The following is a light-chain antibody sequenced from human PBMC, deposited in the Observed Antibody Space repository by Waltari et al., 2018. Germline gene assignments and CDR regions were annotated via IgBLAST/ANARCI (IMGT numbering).Light chain of an antibody. V-gene: IGKV1-5*03. J-gene: IGKJ3*01. CDR3: QHYNSFSALFT. CDR2: KAS. Sequence: DIQMTQSPSTVSASVGDRVTITCRASQSISRWLAWYQQKPGKAPKLLIHKASSLQSGVPARFSGSQSGTEFTLNITSLQPDDFATYYCQHYNSFSALFTFGPGTQVDIK. CDR1: QSISRW.